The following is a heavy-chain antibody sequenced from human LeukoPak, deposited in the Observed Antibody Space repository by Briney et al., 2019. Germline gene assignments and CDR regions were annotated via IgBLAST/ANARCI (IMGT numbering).Heavy chain of an antibody. V-gene: IGHV3-23*01. CDR3: AKGSFLSGYYYYGMDV. CDR1: GFTFSSYA. CDR2: ISGSGGST. J-gene: IGHJ6*02. Sequence: GGSLRLSCAASGFTFSSYAMSWVRQAPGKGLEWVSAISGSGGSTYYADSVKGRFTISRDNSKNTLYLQMNSLRAEDTAVYYCAKGSFLSGYYYYGMDVWGQGTTVTVSS. D-gene: IGHD3-10*01.